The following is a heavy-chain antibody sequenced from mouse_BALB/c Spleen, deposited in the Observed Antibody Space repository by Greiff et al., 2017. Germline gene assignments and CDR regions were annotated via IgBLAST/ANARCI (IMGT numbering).Heavy chain of an antibody. D-gene: IGHD1-2*01. CDR1: GFTFSSYG. J-gene: IGHJ1*01. CDR3: ARGILRPWYFDV. Sequence: EVMLVESGGDLVKPGGSLTLSCAASGFTFSSYGMSWVRQTPDKRLEWVATISSGGSYTYYPDRVKGRFTISRDNAKNTLYLQMSSLKSEDTAMYYCARGILRPWYFDVWGAGTTVTVSS. CDR2: ISSGGSYT. V-gene: IGHV5-6*02.